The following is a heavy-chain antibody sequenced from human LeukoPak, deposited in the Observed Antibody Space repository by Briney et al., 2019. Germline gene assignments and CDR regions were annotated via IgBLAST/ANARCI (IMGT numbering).Heavy chain of an antibody. Sequence: SETLSLTCTVSGGSISSYYWNWIRQPPGKGLEWIGYTYYSGSTKYNPSLKSRVSISVDTSKNQFSLKLSSVTAADTAVYYCARATGGYRTFDYWGQGTLVTVSS. CDR2: TYYSGST. CDR3: ARATGGYRTFDY. CDR1: GGSISSYY. D-gene: IGHD3-22*01. J-gene: IGHJ4*02. V-gene: IGHV4-59*01.